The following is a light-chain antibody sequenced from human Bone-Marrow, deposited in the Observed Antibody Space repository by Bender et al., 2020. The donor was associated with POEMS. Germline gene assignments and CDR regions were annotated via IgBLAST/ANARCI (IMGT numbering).Light chain of an antibody. V-gene: IGLV3-25*02. CDR2: KDT. CDR3: VAWDASLNGWV. CDR1: ALPKQY. J-gene: IGLJ3*02. Sequence: SHELTQPPSVSVSPGQTARITCSGDALPKQYAFWYQQKPGQAPVLVIYKDTERPSGIPERFSGSKSGTSASLAITGLQSDDEAIYFCVAWDASLNGWVFGGGTKLTVL.